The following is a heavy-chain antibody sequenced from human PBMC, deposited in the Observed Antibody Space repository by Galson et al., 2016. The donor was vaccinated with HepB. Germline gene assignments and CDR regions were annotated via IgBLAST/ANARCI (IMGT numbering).Heavy chain of an antibody. D-gene: IGHD3-10*01. J-gene: IGHJ4*01. Sequence: SPRLSCAASGLTFSNYAMNWLRQAPGKGLEWFSVIYTGGTTDYAAAVKGRFTISRDNSGNTVHLQRNRLRAEDTAVYYCARSGETRSWYPKEFDHWGHGTLVTVSS. CDR2: IYTGGTT. V-gene: IGHV3-66*01. CDR3: ARSGETRSWYPKEFDH. CDR1: GLTFSNYA.